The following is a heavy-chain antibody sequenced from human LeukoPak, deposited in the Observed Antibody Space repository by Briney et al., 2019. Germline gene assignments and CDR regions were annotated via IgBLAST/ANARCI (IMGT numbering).Heavy chain of an antibody. V-gene: IGHV3-48*02. CDR1: GFSFTDSP. CDR3: ATDQRYAFDY. CDR2: IRTTAEGAKYA. Sequence: GGSLRLSCATSGFSFTDSPMNWVRQAPGKGLEWISNIRTTAEGAKYAYYADSVKGRVTISRDDGKNTLYLHMNSLRDDDTAVYYCATDQRYAFDYWGQGILVTVSS. J-gene: IGHJ4*02. D-gene: IGHD3-9*01.